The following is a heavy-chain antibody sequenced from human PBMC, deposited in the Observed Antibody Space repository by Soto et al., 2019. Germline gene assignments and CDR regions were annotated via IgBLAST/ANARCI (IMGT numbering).Heavy chain of an antibody. D-gene: IGHD6-19*01. J-gene: IGHJ5*01. CDR3: ARDQWLKVPAVVGDKFDS. Sequence: QVQLVQSGGEEKKPGASVKDSCKASGYDFIGHGISWVRQARGQGLEWMGWINSYNGDTKYARKYQDRITLTKDKSTRTVYMELTSLRSDDTAVYYCARDQWLKVPAVVGDKFDSWGQGTLVTVSS. CDR1: GYDFIGHG. V-gene: IGHV1-18*04. CDR2: INSYNGDT.